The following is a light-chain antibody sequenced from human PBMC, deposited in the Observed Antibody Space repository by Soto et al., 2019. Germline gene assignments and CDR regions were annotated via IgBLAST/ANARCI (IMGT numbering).Light chain of an antibody. V-gene: IGKV1-12*01. Sequence: DIHLTQSPSFLSASVGDRVTITCRASQGISSWFAWYQQKPGKAPKLLIYAASNWQSWVPSRFSGSGSGTAFTLTSSGLQPEDFANYYCQQANSFPLTFGPGTKVDIK. J-gene: IGKJ3*01. CDR2: AAS. CDR3: QQANSFPLT. CDR1: QGISSW.